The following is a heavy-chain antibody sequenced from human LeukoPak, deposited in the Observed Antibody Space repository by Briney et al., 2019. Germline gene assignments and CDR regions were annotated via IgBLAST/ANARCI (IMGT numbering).Heavy chain of an antibody. J-gene: IGHJ3*02. D-gene: IGHD3-22*01. CDR2: ISGSGGTT. V-gene: IGHV3-23*01. Sequence: GSLRLSCAASGFTFSSYAMSWVRQAPGKGLEWVSVISGSGGTTYYADSVKGRFTISRDNSKNTLYLQMNSLRAEDTAVYYCAKDSSSGYYSGAFDIWGQGTMVTVSS. CDR3: AKDSSSGYYSGAFDI. CDR1: GFTFSSYA.